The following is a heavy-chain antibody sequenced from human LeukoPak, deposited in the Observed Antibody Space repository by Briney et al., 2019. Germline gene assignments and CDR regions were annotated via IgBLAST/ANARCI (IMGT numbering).Heavy chain of an antibody. V-gene: IGHV3-9*01. CDR3: AKDLRYGSGSYYSVKGFDY. CDR2: ISWNGGSR. CDR1: GFTFDGHA. D-gene: IGHD3-10*01. J-gene: IGHJ4*02. Sequence: PGGSLRLSCAASGFTFDGHAMHWVRQAPGKGLEWVSGISWNGGSRGYADSVKGRFTISRDNAKNSLYLQMNSLRSEDTALYYCAKDLRYGSGSYYSVKGFDYWGQGTLVTVSS.